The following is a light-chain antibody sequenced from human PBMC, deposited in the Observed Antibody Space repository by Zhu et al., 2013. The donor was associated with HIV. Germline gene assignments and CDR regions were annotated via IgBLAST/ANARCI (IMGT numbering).Light chain of an antibody. J-gene: IGLJ2*01. CDR3: CSYTSTATLL. Sequence: QSALTQPASVSGSPGQSITISCTGTNRDVGSYNFVSWFQQRPGKAPKLIIYEVSKRPSGVSHRFSASKSGNTASLTISGLQAEDEADYFCCSYTSTATLLFGGGTKLTVL. CDR2: EVS. CDR1: NRDVGSYNF. V-gene: IGLV2-14*02.